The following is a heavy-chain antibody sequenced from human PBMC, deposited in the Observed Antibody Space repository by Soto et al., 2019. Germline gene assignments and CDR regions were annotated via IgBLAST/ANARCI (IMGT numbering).Heavy chain of an antibody. J-gene: IGHJ4*02. CDR1: GFTFSSYS. CDR3: ARDYGRNYGLAY. CDR2: ISSSSSYI. V-gene: IGHV3-21*01. Sequence: GGSLRLSCAASGFTFSSYSMNWVRQAPGKGLEWVSSISSSSSYIYYADSVKGRFTISRDNAKNSLYLQMNSLRAEDTAVYYCARDYGRNYGLAYWGQGTLVTVSS. D-gene: IGHD4-4*01.